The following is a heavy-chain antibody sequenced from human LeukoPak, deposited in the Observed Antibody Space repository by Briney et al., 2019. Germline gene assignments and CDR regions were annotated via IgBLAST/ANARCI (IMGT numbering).Heavy chain of an antibody. CDR2: IFYSGGT. J-gene: IGHJ4*02. CDR3: ARRNTADASIDF. D-gene: IGHD2/OR15-2a*01. CDR1: GGSMSGHW. Sequence: SETLSLTCTVSGGSMSGHWWSWIRQSPGKGLEWIGDIFYSGGTNNNSPLKSRLTMSLDTSKNQFSLKLCSVTAADTAMYYCARRNTADASIDFWGQGILVIASS. V-gene: IGHV4-59*08.